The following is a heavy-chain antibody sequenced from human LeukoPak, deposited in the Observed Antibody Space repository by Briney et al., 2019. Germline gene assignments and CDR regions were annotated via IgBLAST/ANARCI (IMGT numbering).Heavy chain of an antibody. CDR1: GYTFTSYD. Sequence: ASVKVSCKASGYTFTSYDINWVRQATGQGLEWMGWMNPNSGNTGYAQKFQGRVTMIRNTSISTAFMELSGLRSEDTAVYFCARRNTAMVAGLDYWGQGSLVTVSS. J-gene: IGHJ4*02. V-gene: IGHV1-8*01. D-gene: IGHD5-18*01. CDR2: MNPNSGNT. CDR3: ARRNTAMVAGLDY.